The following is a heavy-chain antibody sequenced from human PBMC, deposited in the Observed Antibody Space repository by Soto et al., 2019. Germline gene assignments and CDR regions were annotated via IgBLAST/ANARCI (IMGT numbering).Heavy chain of an antibody. CDR3: AGSARRRRRNYYVFWGKTRNYYYYGMDV. D-gene: IGHD3-10*02. CDR1: GGTFSSYA. V-gene: IGHV1-69*13. CDR2: IIPIFGTA. J-gene: IGHJ6*02. Sequence: ASVKVSCKASGGTFSSYAISWVRQAPGQGLEWMGGIIPIFGTANYAQKFQGRVTITADESTSTAYMELSSLRSEDPADYCAGSARRRRRNYYVFWGKTRNYYYYGMDVWGQGTTVTVSS.